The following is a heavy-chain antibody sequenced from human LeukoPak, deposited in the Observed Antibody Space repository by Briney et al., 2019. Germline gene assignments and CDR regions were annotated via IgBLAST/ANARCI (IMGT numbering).Heavy chain of an antibody. CDR1: GFTFSDYY. CDR3: AKVGQGQGGEAFDL. V-gene: IGHV3-30*18. J-gene: IGHJ3*01. CDR2: ISHDGSHK. Sequence: GGSLRLSCAASGFTFSDYYMSWIRQAPGKGLEWVAVISHDGSHKFYGDFVKGRFTTSRDKSKKTVYLQMDALRPEDTARYYCAKVGQGQGGEAFDLWGKGTMVTVS. D-gene: IGHD1-26*01.